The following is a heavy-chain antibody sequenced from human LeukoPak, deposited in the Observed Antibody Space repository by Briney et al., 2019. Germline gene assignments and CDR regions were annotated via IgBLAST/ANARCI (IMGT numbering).Heavy chain of an antibody. Sequence: ASVKVSCKASGYTFSGHYMHWVRQAPGQGREWMGWINPNSGDTNYAQKFQGRVTMTRDTSISTAYMELSRLRSDDTAVYYCARTVPVVVVTATFFGYWGQGTLVTVSS. D-gene: IGHD2-15*01. CDR3: ARTVPVVVVTATFFGY. CDR1: GYTFSGHY. CDR2: INPNSGDT. V-gene: IGHV1-2*02. J-gene: IGHJ4*02.